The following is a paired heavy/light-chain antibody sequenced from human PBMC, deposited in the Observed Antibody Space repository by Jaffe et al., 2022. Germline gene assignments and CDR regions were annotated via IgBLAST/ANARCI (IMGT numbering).Heavy chain of an antibody. J-gene: IGHJ2*01. CDR1: VGSFSGYY. V-gene: IGHV4-34*01. Sequence: QVQLQQWGAGLLKPSETLSLTCAVYVGSFSGYYWSWIRQPPGKGLEWIGEINHSGSTNYNPSLKSRVTISVDTSKNQFSLKLSSVTAADTAVYYCARVRYAVPAATPYWYFDLWGRGTLVTVSS. D-gene: IGHD2-2*01. CDR2: INHSGST. CDR3: ARVRYAVPAATPYWYFDL.
Light chain of an antibody. CDR2: GKN. V-gene: IGLV3-19*01. Sequence: SSELTQDPAVSVALGQTVRITCQGDSLRSSYASWYQQKPGQAPVLVIYGKNDRPSGIPDRFSGSSSGNTASLTITGAQAEDEADYYCNSRDSSSNHFYVFGTGTKVTVL. CDR3: NSRDSSSNHFYV. J-gene: IGLJ1*01. CDR1: SLRSSY.